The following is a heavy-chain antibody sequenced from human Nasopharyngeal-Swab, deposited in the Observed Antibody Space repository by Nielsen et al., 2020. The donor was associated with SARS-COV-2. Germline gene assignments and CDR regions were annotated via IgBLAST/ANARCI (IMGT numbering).Heavy chain of an antibody. CDR1: GGSFSGYY. J-gene: IGHJ5*02. V-gene: IGHV4-34*01. CDR2: INHSGST. CDR3: ARSRYTISWYGIRNWFDP. D-gene: IGHD6-13*01. Sequence: SETLSLTCAVYGGSFSGYYWNWTRQPPGKGLEWIGEINHSGSTNYNPSLKSRVTISLDTSKNQFSLKLSSVTAADTAVYYCARSRYTISWYGIRNWFDPWGQGTLVTVSS.